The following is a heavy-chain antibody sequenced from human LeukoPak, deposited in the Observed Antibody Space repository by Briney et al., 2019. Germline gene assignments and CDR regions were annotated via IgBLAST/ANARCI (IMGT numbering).Heavy chain of an antibody. CDR3: ARGGGLDV. D-gene: IGHD3-16*01. CDR1: GFTFISYW. J-gene: IGHJ6*02. CDR2: INHNGNVN. V-gene: IGHV3-7*03. Sequence: PGGSMRISCAAYGFTFISYWMNWARQAPGKGLVWVASINHNGNVNYYVDSVKGRFTISRDNAKNSLYLQMSNLRAEVTAVYFCARGGGLDVWGQGATVTVSS.